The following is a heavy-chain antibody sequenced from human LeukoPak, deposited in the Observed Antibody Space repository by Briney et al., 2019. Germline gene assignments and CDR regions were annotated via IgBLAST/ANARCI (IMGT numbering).Heavy chain of an antibody. CDR2: IWFDGKNE. J-gene: IGHJ4*02. Sequence: PGGSLRLSCAASGFTFSSFGMHWVRQAPGKGLEWVADIWFDGKNEHFADSVKGRFTISRDNSKNTMYLQINSLRAEDTAVYYCAREDGQGMDYWGQGTLVTVSS. CDR1: GFTFSSFG. CDR3: AREDGQGMDY. V-gene: IGHV3-33*01. D-gene: IGHD2-8*01.